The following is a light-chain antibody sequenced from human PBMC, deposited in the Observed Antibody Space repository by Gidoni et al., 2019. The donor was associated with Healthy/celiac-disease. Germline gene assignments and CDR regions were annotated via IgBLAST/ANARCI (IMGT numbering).Light chain of an antibody. CDR1: SY. V-gene: IGKV3-20*01. Sequence: SYLAWSQQKPGQTPRLLIYGASSRATGIPARFSGSGSGTAFTLTISRLQPEDFAVYYCQQYGSSPRYTFGQGTKLEIK. CDR2: GAS. CDR3: QQYGSSPRYT. J-gene: IGKJ2*01.